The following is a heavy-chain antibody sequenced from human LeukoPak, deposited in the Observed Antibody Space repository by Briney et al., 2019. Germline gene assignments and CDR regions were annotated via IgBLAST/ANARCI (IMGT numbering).Heavy chain of an antibody. Sequence: GGSLRLSCAASGFTFGSYELNWVRQAPGKGRGGLANIKQDGSEKYYVDSVKGRFTISRDNAKNSLYLQMNSLRAEDTAVCYCARVSDDSGGYYKRGEDDYWGQGTLVTVSS. CDR1: GFTFGSYE. CDR2: IKQDGSEK. CDR3: ARVSDDSGGYYKRGEDDY. V-gene: IGHV3-7*01. J-gene: IGHJ4*02. D-gene: IGHD3-22*01.